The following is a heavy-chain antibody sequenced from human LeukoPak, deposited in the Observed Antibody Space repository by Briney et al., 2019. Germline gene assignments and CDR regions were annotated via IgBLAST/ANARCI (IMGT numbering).Heavy chain of an antibody. CDR3: ARDGSGYYGSGSIQRHDAFDI. Sequence: ASVKVSCKASGYTFTGYYMHWVRQAPGQGLEWMRWINTNSGGTNYAQKFQGRVTMTRDTSISTAYMELSRLRSDDTAVYYCARDGSGYYGSGSIQRHDAFDIWGQGTMVTVSS. V-gene: IGHV1-2*02. CDR2: INTNSGGT. D-gene: IGHD3-10*01. CDR1: GYTFTGYY. J-gene: IGHJ3*02.